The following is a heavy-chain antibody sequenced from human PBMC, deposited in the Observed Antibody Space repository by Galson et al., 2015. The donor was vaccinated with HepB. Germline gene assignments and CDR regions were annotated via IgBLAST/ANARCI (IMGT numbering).Heavy chain of an antibody. CDR2: NYWDDTK. CDR1: GLSISASGEG. V-gene: IGHV2-5*02. CDR3: AKLGNSFFEY. J-gene: IGHJ4*02. D-gene: IGHD4-23*01. Sequence: PALVKPTQTLTLTCSLSGLSISASGEGVGWIRQPPGKALECLSLNYWDDTKRSRPSLENRLTITKDTSKNQVVLTMTNMDPVDTGTYYCAKLGNSFFEYWGQGTPVTVSS.